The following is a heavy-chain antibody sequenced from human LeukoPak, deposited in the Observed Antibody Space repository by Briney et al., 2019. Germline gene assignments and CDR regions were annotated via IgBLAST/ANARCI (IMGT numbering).Heavy chain of an antibody. D-gene: IGHD5-24*01. CDR1: GFTFSSYS. J-gene: IGHJ4*02. CDR2: ISSSSSYI. CDR3: AKGEYHQDGIGENRFDN. V-gene: IGHV3-21*06. Sequence: GGSLRLSCAASGFTFSSYSINWVRQAPGKGLEWVSSISSSSSYISYADSVKGRFTTSRDNAKNSVFLQMSSLRPEDTAVYYCAKGEYHQDGIGENRFDNWGQGALVTVSS.